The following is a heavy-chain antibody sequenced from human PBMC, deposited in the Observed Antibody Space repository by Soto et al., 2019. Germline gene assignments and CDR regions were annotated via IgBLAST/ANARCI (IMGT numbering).Heavy chain of an antibody. CDR2: INPNSGGT. J-gene: IGHJ1*01. V-gene: IGHV1-2*02. Sequence: TSVKVSCKASGYTFTGYYMQWVRQAPGQGLEWMGWINPNSGGTNYAQKFQGRVTMTRNTSISTAYMELSRLRSDDTAVYYCAFHSSSSLYFQHWGQGTLVTVSS. CDR3: AFHSSSSLYFQH. CDR1: GYTFTGYY. D-gene: IGHD6-6*01.